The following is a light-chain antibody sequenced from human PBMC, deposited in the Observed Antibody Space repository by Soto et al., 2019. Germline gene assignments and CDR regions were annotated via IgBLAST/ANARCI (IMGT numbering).Light chain of an antibody. CDR2: GAS. V-gene: IGKV3D-7*01. J-gene: IGKJ1*01. CDR3: QQYGSLSWT. Sequence: PGERVTLSCRASQSVSSSYLTWYQQKPGQAPRLLIYGASTRATSIPARFSGSGSGTDFTLTISSLQPEDFAVYYCQQYGSLSWTFGQGTRVEIK. CDR1: QSVSSSY.